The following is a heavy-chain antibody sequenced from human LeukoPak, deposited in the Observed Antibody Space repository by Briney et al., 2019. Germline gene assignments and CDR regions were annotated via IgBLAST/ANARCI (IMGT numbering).Heavy chain of an antibody. Sequence: GGSLRLSCAASGFTFRSYSMNWVRQAPGKGLEWVSSINSDSNYIYYADSVQGRFTISRDNAKNSLYLQMNSLRDEDTAVYYCARVWGYRNGFDYWGQGTLVTVSS. CDR1: GFTFRSYS. CDR3: ARVWGYRNGFDY. V-gene: IGHV3-21*01. J-gene: IGHJ4*02. D-gene: IGHD5-12*01. CDR2: INSDSNYI.